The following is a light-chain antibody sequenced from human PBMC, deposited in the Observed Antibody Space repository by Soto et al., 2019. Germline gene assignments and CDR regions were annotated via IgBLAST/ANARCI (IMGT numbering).Light chain of an antibody. CDR1: SSDVGGYNF. J-gene: IGLJ1*01. V-gene: IGLV2-8*01. Sequence: QSVLAQPPSASGSPGQSVTSSCTGTSSDVGGYNFVSWYQQYPGKAPKLIIYEVTKRPSGVPDRFSASKSGNTASLTVSGLQTDDEADYYCSSYGGSNNFVFGTGTKVTVL. CDR2: EVT. CDR3: SSYGGSNNFV.